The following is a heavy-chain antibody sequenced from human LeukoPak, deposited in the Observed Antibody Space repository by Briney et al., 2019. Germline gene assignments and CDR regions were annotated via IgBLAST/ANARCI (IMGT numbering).Heavy chain of an antibody. J-gene: IGHJ4*02. Sequence: GGSLRLSCAASGFTFSSYAMSWVRQAPGKGLEWVAVMSFDGSYKHYADSVKGRFTISRDNSKSTLYVQMNSLRVEDTAVYYCARDLHCAGGECYYGLMYWGQGTLVVVSS. D-gene: IGHD2-8*02. CDR1: GFTFSSYA. CDR3: ARDLHCAGGECYYGLMY. CDR2: MSFDGSYK. V-gene: IGHV3-30*03.